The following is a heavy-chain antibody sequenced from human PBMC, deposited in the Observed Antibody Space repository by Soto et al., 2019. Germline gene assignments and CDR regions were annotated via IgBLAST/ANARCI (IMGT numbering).Heavy chain of an antibody. CDR3: ARDLVAVSGGVYSSSSGGYFFDF. D-gene: IGHD6-6*01. CDR1: GFTFSDYY. Sequence: QVQLVESGGGLVKPGGSLRLSCAASGFTFSDYYMSWIRQAPGKGLEWVSYISNSGRTLYYADSMKGRFTISRDNAKNSLYRQINSLRREDAAVYYWARDLVAVSGGVYSSSSGGYFFDFWGQGTLVTVSS. CDR2: ISNSGRTL. V-gene: IGHV3-11*01. J-gene: IGHJ4*02.